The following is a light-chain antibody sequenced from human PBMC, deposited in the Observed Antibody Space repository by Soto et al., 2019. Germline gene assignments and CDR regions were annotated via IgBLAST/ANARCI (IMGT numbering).Light chain of an antibody. CDR3: QQYNSYPRT. CDR1: QSISSW. Sequence: DIQMTQSPSTLSASVGDRVIITCRASQSISSWLAWYQQKPGKAPKVLIYDASSLESGVPSRFSGSGSGTEFTLTISSLQPDDFATYFCQQYNSYPRTFGQGTKVDIK. CDR2: DAS. V-gene: IGKV1-5*01. J-gene: IGKJ1*01.